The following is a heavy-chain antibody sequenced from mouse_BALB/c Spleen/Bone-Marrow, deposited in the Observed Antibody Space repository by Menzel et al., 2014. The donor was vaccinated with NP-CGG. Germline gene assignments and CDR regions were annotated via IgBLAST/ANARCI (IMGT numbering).Heavy chain of an antibody. D-gene: IGHD4-1*01. J-gene: IGHJ4*01. CDR1: GFSLTSYG. Sequence: QVQLKQSGPDLVSPSRSLSLPCTVSGFSLTSYGLHWVRQPPGKGLEWLGVIWSDGSTTYNSALESRLSISKDNSKRQVLLKMNSLQTDDTAMYYCARSGTDYAMDYWGQGTSVTVSS. CDR3: ARSGTDYAMDY. V-gene: IGHV2-6-2*01. CDR2: IWSDGST.